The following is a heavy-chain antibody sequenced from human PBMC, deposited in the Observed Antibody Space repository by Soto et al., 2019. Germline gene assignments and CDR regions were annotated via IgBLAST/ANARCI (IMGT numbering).Heavy chain of an antibody. J-gene: IGHJ4*02. CDR2: IGTAGDT. CDR1: GFTFSSYD. D-gene: IGHD3-16*01. V-gene: IGHV3-13*01. CDR3: ARVEDNGGFDY. Sequence: EVQLVESGGGLVQPGGSLRLSCAASGFTFSSYDMHWVRQATGKGLEWVSAIGTAGDTYYPGSVKGRFTISRENAKNSLYLQMNSLRAGDTAVYYCARVEDNGGFDYWGQGTLVTVSS.